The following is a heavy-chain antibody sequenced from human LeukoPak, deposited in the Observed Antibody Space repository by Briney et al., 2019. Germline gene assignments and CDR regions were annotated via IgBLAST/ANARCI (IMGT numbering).Heavy chain of an antibody. D-gene: IGHD1-26*01. CDR3: ARDYSESEYFSDY. V-gene: IGHV3-11*01. J-gene: IGHJ4*02. CDR1: GFTFSHYY. CDR2: ISGTGNKE. Sequence: PGGSLRLSCVTSGFTFSHYYMTWIRQAPGKGLEWVSYISGTGNKEYYADSVKGRFTISRDNAKNSLYLQMSSLRAEDTAIYYCARDYSESEYFSDYWGQGSLVAVSS.